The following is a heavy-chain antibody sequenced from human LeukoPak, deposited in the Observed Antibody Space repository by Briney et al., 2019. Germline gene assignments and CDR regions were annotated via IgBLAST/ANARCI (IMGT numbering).Heavy chain of an antibody. V-gene: IGHV3-23*01. J-gene: IGHJ4*02. Sequence: PGGSLRLSCAASGFTFSSYAMSWVRQAPGKGLEWVSAISGSGGSTYYADSVKGRFTISRDNSKNTLYLQMNSLRAEDRAVYYCAKDLSWSGYPLWYFDYWGQGTLVTVSS. D-gene: IGHD3-3*01. CDR3: AKDLSWSGYPLWYFDY. CDR1: GFTFSSYA. CDR2: ISGSGGST.